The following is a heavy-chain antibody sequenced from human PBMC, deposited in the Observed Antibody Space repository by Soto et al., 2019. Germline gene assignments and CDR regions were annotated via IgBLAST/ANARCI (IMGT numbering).Heavy chain of an antibody. V-gene: IGHV1-69*13. J-gene: IGHJ4*02. CDR1: GGTFSSYA. CDR3: ARGLPPNWNDRDY. D-gene: IGHD1-20*01. Sequence: SVKVSCKASGGTFSSYAISCVRQAPGQGLEWMGGIIPIFGTANYAQKFQGRVTITADESTSTAYMELSSLRSEDTAVYYCARGLPPNWNDRDYWGQGTLVTVSS. CDR2: IIPIFGTA.